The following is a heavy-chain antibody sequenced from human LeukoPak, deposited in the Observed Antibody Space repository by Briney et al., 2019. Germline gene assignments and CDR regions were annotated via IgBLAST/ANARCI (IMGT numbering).Heavy chain of an antibody. CDR3: ARRAGYYSGYDQYYYYGMDV. CDR1: GYTFTSYG. CDR2: ISAYNGNT. V-gene: IGHV1-18*04. J-gene: IGHJ6*04. D-gene: IGHD5-12*01. Sequence: EASVKVSCKASGYTFTSYGISWVRQAPGQGLEWMGWISAYNGNTNYAQKLQGRVTMTTDTSTSTAYMELRSLRSDDTAVYYCARRAGYYSGYDQYYYYGMDVWGKGTTVTVSS.